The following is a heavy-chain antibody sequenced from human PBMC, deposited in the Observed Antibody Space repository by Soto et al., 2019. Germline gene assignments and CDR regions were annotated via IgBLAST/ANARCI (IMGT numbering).Heavy chain of an antibody. V-gene: IGHV3-11*01. J-gene: IGHJ4*02. CDR3: ASLGHYDNIRGSYRLGVFDY. CDR1: GFTFSDYY. D-gene: IGHD3-16*02. CDR2: ISDSDNII. Sequence: GGSLRLSCAASGFTFSDYYMSWIRQAPGKGLEWISYISDSDNIIYYADSVKGRFTISRDNAKNSLYLQMNSLRAEDTAVYYCASLGHYDNIRGSYRLGVFDYWGQGTLVTVSS.